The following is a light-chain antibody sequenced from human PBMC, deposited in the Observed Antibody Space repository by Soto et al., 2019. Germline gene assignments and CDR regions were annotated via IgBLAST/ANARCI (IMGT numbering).Light chain of an antibody. CDR1: QSISSW. Sequence: DIQMTQSPSTLSASVGDRVTITCRASQSISSWLAWYQQKPGKAPKLLIYDASSLESRVPSRFSGSGSGTECTLTISSLQPDDFATDYCKQYNSYSPWTFGQGTKVEIK. CDR2: DAS. V-gene: IGKV1-5*01. J-gene: IGKJ1*01. CDR3: KQYNSYSPWT.